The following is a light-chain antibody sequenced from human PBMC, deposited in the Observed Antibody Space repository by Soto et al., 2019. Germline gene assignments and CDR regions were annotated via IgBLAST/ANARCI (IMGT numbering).Light chain of an antibody. V-gene: IGKV4-1*01. Sequence: DTVVTQSPDSVAVSLGERATINCKSSQSVLYSSNNKNCLAWYQQKPGQPPKLLIYWASTRESGVPDRFSGSGSGTDFTLTISSLQAEDVAVYYCQQYYSTPRTFGQGTKVEIK. CDR3: QQYYSTPRT. J-gene: IGKJ1*01. CDR2: WAS. CDR1: QSVLYSSNNKNC.